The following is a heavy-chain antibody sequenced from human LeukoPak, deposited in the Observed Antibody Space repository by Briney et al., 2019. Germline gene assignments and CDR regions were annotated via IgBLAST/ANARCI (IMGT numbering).Heavy chain of an antibody. CDR1: GGSFSGYY. V-gene: IGHV4-34*12. CDR2: IVHSGNT. CDR3: ARFGSSTWYKGAFDI. D-gene: IGHD6-13*01. Sequence: PETLSLTCALYGGSFSGYYWSWIRQPPGKGLEWIGEIVHSGNTKYNPSLKSRVTILVDTSKNQFSLNLTSVTAADTAVYYCARFGSSTWYKGAFDIWGQGTMVTVAS. J-gene: IGHJ3*02.